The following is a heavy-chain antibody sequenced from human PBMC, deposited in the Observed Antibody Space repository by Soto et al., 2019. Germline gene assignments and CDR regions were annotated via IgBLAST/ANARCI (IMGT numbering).Heavy chain of an antibody. CDR3: AREGRIVGEEYYYGIDD. CDR2: IYYSGST. Sequence: SETLSLTCTVSGCSISRYYWSWIRQPPGKGLEWIGYIYYSGSTNYNPSLKSRVTISVDTSKNQFSLKLSSVTAADTAVYYCAREGRIVGEEYYYGIDDWGHGTRV. D-gene: IGHD3-16*01. CDR1: GCSISRYY. V-gene: IGHV4-59*01. J-gene: IGHJ6*01.